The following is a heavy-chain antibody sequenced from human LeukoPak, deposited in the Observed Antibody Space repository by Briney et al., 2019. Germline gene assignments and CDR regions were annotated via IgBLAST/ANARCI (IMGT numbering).Heavy chain of an antibody. V-gene: IGHV5-51*01. CDR1: GYSFTTDW. J-gene: IGHJ5*02. CDR3: ASGGYTYPRWFDP. CDR2: IYPGDSDT. Sequence: GESLKISCKGSGYSFTTDWIGWVRQMPGKGLEWMGVIYPGDSDTKYSPSFQGQVTISVDKSISTAYLQWSSLKPSDTAIYYCASGGYTYPRWFDPWGQGTLVTVSS. D-gene: IGHD5-18*01.